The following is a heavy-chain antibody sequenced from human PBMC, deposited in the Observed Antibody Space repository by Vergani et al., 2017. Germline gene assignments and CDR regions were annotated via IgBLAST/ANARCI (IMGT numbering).Heavy chain of an antibody. J-gene: IGHJ3*02. CDR1: GFTFGYYA. V-gene: IGHV3-49*03. Sequence: EVQLVESGGDLVQTGRSLRLSCTASGFTFGYYAMDWFRQAPGQGLEWVGGIRSKAYGQATIYAASVKGSLTISRDDSKSIAYLQMNNLQTEDTAMYYCVRDQVTMLRGSDALDIWGQGTMVTVSS. D-gene: IGHD3-10*01. CDR2: IRSKAYGQAT. CDR3: VRDQVTMLRGSDALDI.